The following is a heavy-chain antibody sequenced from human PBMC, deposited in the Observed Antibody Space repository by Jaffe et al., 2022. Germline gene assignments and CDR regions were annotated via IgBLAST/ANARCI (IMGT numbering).Heavy chain of an antibody. V-gene: IGHV4-39*01. D-gene: IGHD2-2*01. Sequence: QLQLQESGPGLVKPSETLSLTCTVSGGSISSSSYYWGWIRQPPGKGLEWIGSIYYSGSTYYNPSLKSRVTISVDTSKNQFSLKLSSVTAADTAVYYCARLSSTRSYGDGFGYWGQGTLVTVSS. CDR2: IYYSGST. CDR1: GGSISSSSYY. CDR3: ARLSSTRSYGDGFGY. J-gene: IGHJ4*02.